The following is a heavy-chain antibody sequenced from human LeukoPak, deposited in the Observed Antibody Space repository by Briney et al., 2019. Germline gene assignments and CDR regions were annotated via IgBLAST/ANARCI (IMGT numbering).Heavy chain of an antibody. J-gene: IGHJ6*03. CDR2: INPNRSGT. D-gene: IGHD6-13*01. Sequence: ASLTLSCEASGYTFSGYYMNWVRQAPGQGLEWMGWINPNRSGTNYAHKLQGRVTMTRDTSNSTLYTEMNSPRSDDTAVYFCASSPREQDYYYYYMDVWGKGTTVTVSS. V-gene: IGHV1-2*02. CDR1: GYTFSGYY. CDR3: ASSPREQDYYYYYMDV.